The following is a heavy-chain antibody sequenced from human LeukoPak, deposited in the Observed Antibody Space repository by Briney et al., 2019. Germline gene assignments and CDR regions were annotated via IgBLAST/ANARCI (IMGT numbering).Heavy chain of an antibody. J-gene: IGHJ3*01. CDR1: GFIFSSYA. CDR2: FCLCGGNT. D-gene: IGHD2-2*01. V-gene: IGHV3-23*01. CDR3: VKDSSTTSWYFSFDV. Sequence: GGSLRLSCAASGFIFSSYAMTWGRQAPGKGVEWVSSFCLCGGNTHYADSVKGRFTISRDNSKNTLYLQMTSLRADDTAVYYCVKDSSTTSWYFSFDVWGQGTMVAVSS.